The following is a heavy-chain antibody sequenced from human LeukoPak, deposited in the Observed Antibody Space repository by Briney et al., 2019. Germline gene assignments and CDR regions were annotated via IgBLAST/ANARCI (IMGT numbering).Heavy chain of an antibody. V-gene: IGHV3-53*01. Sequence: QTGGSLRLTCTVSGFTVSSNSMSWVRQAPGKGLEWVSFIYSDNTHYSDSVKGRFTISRDTSKNTLYLKLNSLRAEDTAVYYCATYSGAHHMTFDDWGQGTLVTVSS. CDR3: ATYSGAHHMTFDD. D-gene: IGHD1-26*01. CDR1: GFTVSSNS. CDR2: IYSDNT. J-gene: IGHJ4*02.